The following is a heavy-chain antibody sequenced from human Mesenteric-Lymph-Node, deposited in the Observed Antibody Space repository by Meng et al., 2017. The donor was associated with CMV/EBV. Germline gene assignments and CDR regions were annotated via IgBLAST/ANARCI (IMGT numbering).Heavy chain of an antibody. CDR2: IWSDGRNK. CDR3: AKDRVPIAVADY. J-gene: IGHJ4*02. CDR1: GFTFSKYN. V-gene: IGHV3-30*02. Sequence: GGSLRLSCVASGFTFSKYNMHWVRQAPGKGLEPVAVIWSDGRNKYHGDSVKGRVTISRDNSKNTLYLQMNSLRAEDTAVYYCAKDRVPIAVADYWGQGTLVTVSS. D-gene: IGHD6-19*01.